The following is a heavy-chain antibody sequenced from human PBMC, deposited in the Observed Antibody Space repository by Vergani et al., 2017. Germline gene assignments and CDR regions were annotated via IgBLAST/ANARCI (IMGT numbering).Heavy chain of an antibody. V-gene: IGHV4-34*01. CDR3: ASAKYYSDSTSHFRGRYFDV. D-gene: IGHD3-16*01. CDR1: GGSFSGYY. J-gene: IGHJ2*01. Sequence: QVQLQQWGAGLLKPSETLSLTCAVYGGSFSGYYWSWIRQPPGKGLEWIGEINHSGSTNYNPSLKSRVTISADTSKNQFSLRLTSVTAADTAVYYCASAKYYSDSTSHFRGRYFDVWGRGTLVTVPS. CDR2: INHSGST.